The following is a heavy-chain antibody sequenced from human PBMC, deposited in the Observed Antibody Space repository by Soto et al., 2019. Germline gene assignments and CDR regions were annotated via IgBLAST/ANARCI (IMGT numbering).Heavy chain of an antibody. V-gene: IGHV4-30-4*08. D-gene: IGHD2-15*01. Sequence: LSLTCTVSGGSVNVGDHYWSWIRQFPGRGLEWIGYISYSGNTYYNPSLKGRVTLSLDISKSQFSLKLASVTAADTAVYYCARGQVVAAQHWGQGTLVTVSS. CDR1: GGSVNVGDHY. CDR3: ARGQVVAAQH. CDR2: ISYSGNT. J-gene: IGHJ4*02.